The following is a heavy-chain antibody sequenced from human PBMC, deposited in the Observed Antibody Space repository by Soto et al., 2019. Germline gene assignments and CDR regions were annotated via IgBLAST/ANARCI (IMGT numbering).Heavy chain of an antibody. V-gene: IGHV4-39*01. J-gene: IGHJ3*02. CDR3: ARQSRHVVVVTAVMSAFDI. D-gene: IGHD2-21*02. CDR2: MFYSAGM. CDR1: GGSISSTTYY. Sequence: AWETVSLTCTVSGGSISSTTYYWGWIRQPPGKGLEWIGNMFYSAGMYYNPSLRSRVTISVDTSKNQFSLKLRSVTAADTAVYYCARQSRHVVVVTAVMSAFDIWGQGTTVTVSS.